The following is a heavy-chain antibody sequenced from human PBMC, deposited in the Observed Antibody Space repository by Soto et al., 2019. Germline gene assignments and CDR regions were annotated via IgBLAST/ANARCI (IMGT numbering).Heavy chain of an antibody. CDR1: GGTFISYT. J-gene: IGHJ6*02. Sequence: QVQLVQSGAEVKKPGSSVKVSCKASGGTFISYTISWVRQAPGHGLEWMGRITPILSIAHYAQKFQGRDTITADKSPSTADMELRSMRSEDTAVYYSAREERSNPGGLDVWGQGTTVTVSS. CDR3: AREERSNPGGLDV. V-gene: IGHV1-69*08. CDR2: ITPILSIA. D-gene: IGHD1-26*01.